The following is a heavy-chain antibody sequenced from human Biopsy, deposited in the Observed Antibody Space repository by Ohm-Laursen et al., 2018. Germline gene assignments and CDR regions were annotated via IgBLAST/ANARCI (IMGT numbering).Heavy chain of an antibody. CDR2: RFHSGSP. CDR3: ARLTGDPSY. CDR1: SGSFSSNY. D-gene: IGHD7-27*01. V-gene: IGHV4-59*01. Sequence: SETLSLTWAVYSGSFSSNYWTWIRQTPGERLEWIGYRFHSGSPMYNPSLKSRVTISVDTSKSQFSLTLTSVTAADTAVYYCARLTGDPSYWGQGILVTVSS. J-gene: IGHJ4*02.